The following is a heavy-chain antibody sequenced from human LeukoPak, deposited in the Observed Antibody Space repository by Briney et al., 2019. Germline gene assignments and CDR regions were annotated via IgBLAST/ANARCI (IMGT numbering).Heavy chain of an antibody. CDR3: ARGRGEKNSSSWCNY. V-gene: IGHV3-48*04. CDR2: ISSSSSTI. Sequence: GGSLRLSCAASGFTFSSYSTNWVRQAPGKGLEWVSYISSSSSTIYYADSVKGRFTISRDNAKNSLYLQMNSLRTEDTAVYYCARGRGEKNSSSWCNYWGQGTLVTVSS. CDR1: GFTFSSYS. J-gene: IGHJ4*02. D-gene: IGHD6-13*01.